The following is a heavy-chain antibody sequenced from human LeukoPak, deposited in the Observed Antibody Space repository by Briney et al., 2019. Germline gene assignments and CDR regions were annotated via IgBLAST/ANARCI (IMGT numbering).Heavy chain of an antibody. CDR2: VNPSDGST. CDR1: GYIFTSYY. D-gene: IGHD3-9*01. CDR3: ARVRYRLAETYSDY. J-gene: IGHJ4*02. Sequence: ASVKVSCKASGYIFTSYYIHWVRQAPGQGPEWMGIVNPSDGSTIYSHKLHDRVTVTTDSSTSTVYMQLTSLRSEDTAVYYFARVRYRLAETYSDYWGEGTLVTVSS. V-gene: IGHV1-46*01.